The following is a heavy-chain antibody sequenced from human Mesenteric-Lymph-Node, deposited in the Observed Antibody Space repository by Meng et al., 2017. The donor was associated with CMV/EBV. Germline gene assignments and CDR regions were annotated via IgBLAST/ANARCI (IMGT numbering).Heavy chain of an antibody. CDR1: ELPFTNAW. Sequence: ESPKISCAASELPFTNAWMSWVRQAPGKGLEWVGHIKSETDGGATDGAAPVKGRFTISRDDSKNTLYLQMNSLNTEDTAVYYCAVVATVIAPAFAIWGRGTMVTVSS. V-gene: IGHV3-15*01. CDR3: AVVATVIAPAFAI. D-gene: IGHD2-15*01. J-gene: IGHJ3*02. CDR2: IKSETDGGAT.